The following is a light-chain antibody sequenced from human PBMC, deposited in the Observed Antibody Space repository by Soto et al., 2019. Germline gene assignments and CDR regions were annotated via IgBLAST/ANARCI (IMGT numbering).Light chain of an antibody. CDR2: GST. J-gene: IGLJ3*02. CDR3: QSYDNNLSGGV. Sequence: QSVLTQPPSVSGAPGQRVTISCTGSSSNLGANYHVHWYQQLPGRAPKLLIYGSTNRPSGVPDRISGSKSGTSASLAITGLQDEDEADYYCQSYDNNLSGGVFGGGTKVTVL. V-gene: IGLV1-40*01. CDR1: SSNLGANYH.